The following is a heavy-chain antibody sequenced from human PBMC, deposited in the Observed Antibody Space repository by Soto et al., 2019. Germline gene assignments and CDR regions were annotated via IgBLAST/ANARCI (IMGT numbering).Heavy chain of an antibody. Sequence: QVQLQESGPGLVKPSGTLSLTCAVSGGSVNNDKWWSWVRQPQGKGLDWIGEIHSSGITNYNPSLKIRASIFVDKFQNQFSVKLTSVTAADTAVYFCAGQWSAGYGAFDPWGQGTLVTVSS. CDR1: GGSVNNDKW. D-gene: IGHD3-9*01. CDR3: AGQWSAGYGAFDP. J-gene: IGHJ5*02. CDR2: IHSSGIT. V-gene: IGHV4-4*02.